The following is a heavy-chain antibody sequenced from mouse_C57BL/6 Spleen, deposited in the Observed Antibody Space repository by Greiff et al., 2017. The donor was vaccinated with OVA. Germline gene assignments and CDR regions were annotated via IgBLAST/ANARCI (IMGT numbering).Heavy chain of an antibody. V-gene: IGHV2-2*01. CDR3: ARTVFDY. J-gene: IGHJ2*01. CDR1: GFSLTSYG. CDR2: IWRGGST. Sequence: QVQLQQSGPGLVQPSQSLSITCTVSGFSLTSYGVHWVRQSPGKGLEWLGVIWRGGSTDDNAAFISRQRSSKDNYKSQVFFKMNSLEADDTAIYYCARTVFDYWGQGTTLTVSS.